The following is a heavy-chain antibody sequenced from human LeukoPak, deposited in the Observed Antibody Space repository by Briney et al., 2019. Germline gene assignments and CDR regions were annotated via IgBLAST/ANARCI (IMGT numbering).Heavy chain of an antibody. CDR1: GVTLSNTW. V-gene: IGHV3-15*01. CDR3: ATGARGSD. D-gene: IGHD3-10*01. CDR2: KSKTDGGTT. J-gene: IGHJ4*02. Sequence: GGSLRLSCAASGVTLSNTWMTWVRQAPGEGLEWVGRKSKTDGGTTEYAAPVKGRFTILRDDSKNTLSLEMNSLKTEDAGVYYCATGARGSDWGQGTLVTVSS.